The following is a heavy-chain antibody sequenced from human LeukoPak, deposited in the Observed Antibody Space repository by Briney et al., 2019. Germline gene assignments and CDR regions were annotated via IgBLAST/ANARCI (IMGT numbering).Heavy chain of an antibody. Sequence: GGSLRLSCAASGFSFSRYWMSWVRQAPVRGLEWVANIKPDGSEIYYVDSVKGRFTISRDNSKKMVYLEMNSLRVEDTAVYYCAKTGMLRRVGYLDVWGKGTAVIVSS. CDR3: AKTGMLRRVGYLDV. CDR1: GFSFSRYW. J-gene: IGHJ6*04. V-gene: IGHV3-7*01. CDR2: IKPDGSEI. D-gene: IGHD1-1*01.